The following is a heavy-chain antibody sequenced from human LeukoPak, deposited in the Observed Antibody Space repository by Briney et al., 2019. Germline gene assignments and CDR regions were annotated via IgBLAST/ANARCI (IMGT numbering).Heavy chain of an antibody. J-gene: IGHJ6*02. Sequence: NPGGSLRLSCAASGFTVSSYSMNWVRQAPGKGLEWVSSISSSSSYIYYADSVKGRFTISRDNAKNSLYLQMNSLRAEDTAVYYCARLDKPYYDILSAGSYGMDVWGQGTTVTVSS. CDR2: ISSSSSYI. CDR3: ARLDKPYYDILSAGSYGMDV. V-gene: IGHV3-21*01. CDR1: GFTVSSYS. D-gene: IGHD3-9*01.